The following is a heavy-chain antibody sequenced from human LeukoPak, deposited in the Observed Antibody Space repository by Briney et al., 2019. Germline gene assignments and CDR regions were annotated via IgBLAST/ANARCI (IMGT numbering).Heavy chain of an antibody. CDR1: GFTFSSYA. V-gene: IGHV3-30*04. CDR2: ISYDGSNK. J-gene: IGHJ4*02. Sequence: GGSLRLSCAASGFTFSSYAMHWVRQATGKGLEWVAVISYDGSNKYYADSVKGRFTISRDNSKNTLYLQMNSLRAEDTAVYYCARALGGNSDYWGQGTLVTVSS. CDR3: ARALGGNSDY. D-gene: IGHD4-23*01.